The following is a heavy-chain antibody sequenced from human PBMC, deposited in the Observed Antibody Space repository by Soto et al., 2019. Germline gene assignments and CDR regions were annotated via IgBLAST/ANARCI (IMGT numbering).Heavy chain of an antibody. CDR3: ARGHSGWYYLGDN. D-gene: IGHD6-19*01. J-gene: IGHJ4*02. V-gene: IGHV1-3*01. CDR1: GYTVSDYA. Sequence: QVHLVQSGAEVKKPGASVKVSCKASGYTVSDYAICWVRQAPGQSLEWMGWITPGDGKPRYSEKFQGRVTITWDTSATTAYMELSSLRSADTAVYYCARGHSGWYYLGDNWGQGTLVTVSS. CDR2: ITPGDGKP.